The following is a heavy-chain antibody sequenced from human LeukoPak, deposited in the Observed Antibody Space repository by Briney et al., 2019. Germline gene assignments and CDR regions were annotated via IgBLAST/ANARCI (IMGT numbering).Heavy chain of an antibody. Sequence: GGSLRLSCAASGFPFSSYNMNWVRQAPGKGLEWVSSISTSSGYIYYADSVKGRFTISRDNAKNSLYLQMNSLRAEDTAVYYCARGRTYYDFWSGHDYWGQGTLVTVSS. CDR1: GFPFSSYN. CDR2: ISTSSGYI. J-gene: IGHJ4*02. V-gene: IGHV3-21*04. CDR3: ARGRTYYDFWSGHDY. D-gene: IGHD3-3*01.